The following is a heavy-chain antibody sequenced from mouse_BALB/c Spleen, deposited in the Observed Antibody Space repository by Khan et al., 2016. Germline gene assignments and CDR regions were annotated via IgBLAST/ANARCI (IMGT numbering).Heavy chain of an antibody. Sequence: EVQLLESGGGLVQPGGSLKLSCAASGFAFSRYWMSWVRQAPGKGLEWIGEINPDSRTTNYSPSLKDKSTITRDNATSTPYLQMSKVRSEDTAVCYCAREGDYGYLAYWGQGTLVTVSA. D-gene: IGHD1-2*01. CDR3: AREGDYGYLAY. CDR1: GFAFSRYW. V-gene: IGHV4-1*02. CDR2: INPDSRTT. J-gene: IGHJ3*01.